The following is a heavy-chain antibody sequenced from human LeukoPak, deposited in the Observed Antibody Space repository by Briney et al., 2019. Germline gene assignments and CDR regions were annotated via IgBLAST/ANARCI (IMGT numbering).Heavy chain of an antibody. V-gene: IGHV3-21*01. CDR1: GFTFSSYA. CDR3: ARAPSTTLRMKAIDY. J-gene: IGHJ4*02. Sequence: GGSLRLSCAASGFTFSSYAMHWVRQAPGKGLEWVSSISSSSSYIYYADSVKGRFTISRDNAKNSLYLQMNSLRAEDTAVYYCARAPSTTLRMKAIDYWGQGTLVTVSS. D-gene: IGHD1-7*01. CDR2: ISSSSSYI.